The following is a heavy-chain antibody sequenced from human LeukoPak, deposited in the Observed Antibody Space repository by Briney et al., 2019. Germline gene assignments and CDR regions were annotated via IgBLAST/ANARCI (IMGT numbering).Heavy chain of an antibody. CDR1: GFTFSSYA. J-gene: IGHJ4*02. V-gene: IGHV3-23*01. D-gene: IGHD2-15*01. CDR3: AKDPFIVVVVAASHFDY. Sequence: GGSLRLSCAASGFTFSSYAMSWVRQAPGKGLEWVSAISGSGGSTYYADSVKGRFTTSRDNSKNTLYLQMNSLRAEDTAVYYCAKDPFIVVVVAASHFDYWGQGTLVTVSS. CDR2: ISGSGGST.